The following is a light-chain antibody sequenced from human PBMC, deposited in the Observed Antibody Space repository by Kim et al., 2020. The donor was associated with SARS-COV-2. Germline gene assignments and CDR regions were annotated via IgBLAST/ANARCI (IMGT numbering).Light chain of an antibody. CDR2: RNN. J-gene: IGLJ3*02. CDR1: NSNNGSNY. CDR3: AAWDDSLSGWV. V-gene: IGLV1-47*01. Sequence: GQRVTIPCSGSNSNNGSNYVYWYQQLPGTAPKLLTYRNNQRPSGVPDRFSGSKSGTSASLAISGLRSEDEADYYCAAWDDSLSGWVFGGGTKLTVL.